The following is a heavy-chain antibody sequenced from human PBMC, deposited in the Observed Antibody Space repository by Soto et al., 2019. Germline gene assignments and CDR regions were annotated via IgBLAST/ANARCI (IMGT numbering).Heavy chain of an antibody. Sequence: SETLSLTCTVSGGSISSYYWSCIRQPPGKGLEWIGYIHYSGSTNYNPSLKSRVTISVDTSKNQFSLKLSSVTAADTAVYYCAMLSGYCSGGSCYSKWFDPWGQGTLVTV. V-gene: IGHV4-59*01. CDR3: AMLSGYCSGGSCYSKWFDP. CDR2: IHYSGST. J-gene: IGHJ5*02. CDR1: GGSISSYY. D-gene: IGHD2-15*01.